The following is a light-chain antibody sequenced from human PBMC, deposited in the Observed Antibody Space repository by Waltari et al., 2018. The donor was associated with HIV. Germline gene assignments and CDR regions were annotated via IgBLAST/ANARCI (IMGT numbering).Light chain of an antibody. CDR1: NSDIAYYNY. Sequence: QFALTQPASVSGSPGQSITISCTGTNSDIAYYNYVAWYQQHPGKAPKLIIYEVNNRPSGLSNRVSGPKAGNAASLPIPGLQAEDEADYFCMSLVNSDTLSVLFGGGTKLTVL. J-gene: IGLJ3*02. CDR2: EVN. CDR3: MSLVNSDTLSVL. V-gene: IGLV2-14*01.